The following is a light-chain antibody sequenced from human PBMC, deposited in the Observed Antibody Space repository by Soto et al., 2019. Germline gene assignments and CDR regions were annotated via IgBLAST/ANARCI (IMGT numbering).Light chain of an antibody. J-gene: IGLJ1*01. CDR1: SSDVGNYNY. Sequence: QSALTQPASVSGSPGQSITISCTGTSSDVGNYNYVSWYQQHPGKAPKLIIYDVSNRPSGVSNRFSGSKSGNTASLTNSGLQAEDEADYYCSSYTRSSTCVFGTGTKLTVL. V-gene: IGLV2-14*01. CDR3: SSYTRSSTCV. CDR2: DVS.